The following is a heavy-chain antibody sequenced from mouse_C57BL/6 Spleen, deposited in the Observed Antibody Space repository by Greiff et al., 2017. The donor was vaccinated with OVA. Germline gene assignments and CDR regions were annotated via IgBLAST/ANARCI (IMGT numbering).Heavy chain of an antibody. V-gene: IGHV1-62-2*01. J-gene: IGHJ2*01. CDR1: GYTFTEYT. Sequence: QVQLKESGAELVKPGASVKLSCKASGYTFTEYTIHWVKQRSGQGLEWIGWFYPGSGSIKYNEKFKDKATLTADKSSSTVYMELSRLTSEDSAVYFCARPLDSPGYQGFFDYWGQGTTLTVSS. D-gene: IGHD3-2*02. CDR3: ARPLDSPGYQGFFDY. CDR2: FYPGSGSI.